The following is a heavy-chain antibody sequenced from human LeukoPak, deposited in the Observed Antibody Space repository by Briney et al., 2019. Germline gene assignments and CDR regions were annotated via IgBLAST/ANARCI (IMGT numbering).Heavy chain of an antibody. CDR2: ISSSGRST. J-gene: IGHJ4*02. CDR1: GITFSSYA. Sequence: GGSLRLSCAASGITFSSYAMSWVRQAPGKGLEWVSAISSSGRSTYYADSVKGRFTISRDNSKNTLYLQMNSLRAEDTAVYYCAKDARQWLVLWWSYWGQGTLVTVSS. D-gene: IGHD6-19*01. V-gene: IGHV3-23*01. CDR3: AKDARQWLVLWWSY.